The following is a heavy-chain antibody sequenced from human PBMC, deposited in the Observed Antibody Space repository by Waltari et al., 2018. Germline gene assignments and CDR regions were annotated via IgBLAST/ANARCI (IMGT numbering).Heavy chain of an antibody. CDR2: IKEDGSEK. CDR1: GFTFSSYW. D-gene: IGHD2-21*01. V-gene: IGHV3-7*01. J-gene: IGHJ4*02. CDR3: ARDRFVVGY. Sequence: EVQLVESGGGLVQPGGSLRLSCAASGFTFSSYWMRWVRQAPGKGLEWVANIKEDGSEKYYVDSVRGRFTISRDNAKNSLSLQMNSLRAEDTAVYYCARDRFVVGYWGQGTLVTVSS.